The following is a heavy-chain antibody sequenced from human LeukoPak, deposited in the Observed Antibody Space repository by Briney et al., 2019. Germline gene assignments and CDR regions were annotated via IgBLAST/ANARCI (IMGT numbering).Heavy chain of an antibody. V-gene: IGHV3-74*01. CDR2: ISADGSRP. J-gene: IGHJ4*02. Sequence: GGSLRLSCAASGFTFSSHWMHWVRQAPGKGLVWVSGISADGSRPRYADSVNGRFTISRDNAKNTLYLQMNSLRAEDTAVYFCVRDGQGSTPLDYWGQGTLVTVSS. CDR3: VRDGQGSTPLDY. CDR1: GFTFSSHW. D-gene: IGHD2-15*01.